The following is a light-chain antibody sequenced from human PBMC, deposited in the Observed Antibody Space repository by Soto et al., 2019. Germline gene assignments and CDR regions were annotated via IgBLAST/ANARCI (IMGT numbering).Light chain of an antibody. J-gene: IGLJ3*02. CDR1: STNLGNNY. V-gene: IGLV1-51*01. CDR2: DNN. Sequence: QSVLTQPPSVSAAPGQKVTISCSGSSTNLGNNYVSWYQQFPGSAPKLLIYDNNKRPSGIPDRFSGSKSGTSATLGITGLQTGDEADYYCSSFAGNNNFAVFGGGTKVTVL. CDR3: SSFAGNNNFAV.